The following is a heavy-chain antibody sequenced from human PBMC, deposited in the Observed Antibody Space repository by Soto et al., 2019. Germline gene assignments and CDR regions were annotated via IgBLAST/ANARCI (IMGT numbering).Heavy chain of an antibody. Sequence: GESLKISCAASGFTFSSYWMSWVRQAQGKGLEWVANIKQDGSEKYYVESVKGRFTISRDNAKNSLYLQMNSLRAEDTAVYYCAIYRCPVTTIGGIDVWGQGATVTVSS. J-gene: IGHJ6*02. CDR3: AIYRCPVTTIGGIDV. CDR1: GFTFSSYW. V-gene: IGHV3-7*01. CDR2: IKQDGSEK. D-gene: IGHD4-17*01.